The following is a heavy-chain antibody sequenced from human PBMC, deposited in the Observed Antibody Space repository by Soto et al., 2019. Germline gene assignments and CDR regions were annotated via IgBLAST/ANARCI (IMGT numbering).Heavy chain of an antibody. CDR2: INPNSGGT. Sequence: ASVKVSCKASGYTFTGYYMHWVRQAPGQGLEWMGWINPNSGGTNYAQKFQGWVTMTRDTSISTAYMELSRLRSDDTAVYYCARDATHPHYGMDVWGQGTTVTVSS. CDR1: GYTFTGYY. J-gene: IGHJ6*02. CDR3: ARDATHPHYGMDV. V-gene: IGHV1-2*04.